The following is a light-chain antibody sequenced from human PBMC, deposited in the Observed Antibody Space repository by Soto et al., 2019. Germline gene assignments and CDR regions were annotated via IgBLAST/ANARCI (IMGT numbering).Light chain of an antibody. CDR2: DAS. CDR1: QGVSIY. J-gene: IGKJ2*01. V-gene: IGKV3-11*01. Sequence: EIVLTQSPATLSLSPGERATLSCRTSQGVSIYLAWYQQKPGQVPRVLIYDASKRATGVPARFSGSGSGTDFTLTISSLEPEDFAIYYCQQRSNWPATFGQGTKLEFK. CDR3: QQRSNWPAT.